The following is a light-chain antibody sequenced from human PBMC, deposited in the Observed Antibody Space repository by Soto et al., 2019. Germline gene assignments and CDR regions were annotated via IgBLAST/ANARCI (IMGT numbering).Light chain of an antibody. J-gene: IGKJ2*01. CDR1: QSVSSN. CDR3: QQYNDWPYT. CDR2: DAS. Sequence: EIVMTQSPATLSVSPGDRATLSCRASQSVSSNLAWYQQKPGQAPRLLIYDASTRATGITGRFSGSGSGTEFTLIISSLQSEDFAVYYCQQYNDWPYTFGQGTKLEIK. V-gene: IGKV3-15*01.